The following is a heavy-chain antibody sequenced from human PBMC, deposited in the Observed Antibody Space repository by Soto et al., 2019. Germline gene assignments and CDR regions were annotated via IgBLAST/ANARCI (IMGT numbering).Heavy chain of an antibody. CDR3: ARGGISHWAYFYYMDV. CDR2: INHLGSI. D-gene: IGHD2-21*01. V-gene: IGHV4-34*01. Sequence: PEESVSISCVVSGGAVSGYFWSWIRKPPGMALEWIGEINHLGSINYNPSLKSRVTMSVDTSKNQFSLTLNSVTAADTATYYCARGGISHWAYFYYMDVWDRGTTVTVSS. J-gene: IGHJ6*03. CDR1: GGAVSGYF.